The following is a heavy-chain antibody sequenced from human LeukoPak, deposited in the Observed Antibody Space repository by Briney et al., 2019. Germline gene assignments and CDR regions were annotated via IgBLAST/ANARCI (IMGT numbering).Heavy chain of an antibody. V-gene: IGHV4-39*01. Sequence: SETLSLTCTVSGGSISSSSYYWGWIRQPPGKGLEWIGSIYYSVSTYYNPSLKSRVTISVDTSKNQFSLKLSSVTAADTAVYYCARQDPYFDYWGQGTLVNVS. J-gene: IGHJ4*02. CDR3: ARQDPYFDY. CDR1: GGSISSSSYY. CDR2: IYYSVST.